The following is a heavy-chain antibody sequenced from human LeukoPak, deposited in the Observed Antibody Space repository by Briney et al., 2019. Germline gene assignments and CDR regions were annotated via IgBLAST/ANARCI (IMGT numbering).Heavy chain of an antibody. Sequence: ASVKVSCKASGYTFTSYGISWVRQAPGQGLEWMGWISAYNGNTNYAQKLQGRVTMTTDTSTSTAYMELRSLRSDDTAVYYCAREDYFSGIEPEFVYRGQGTLVTVSP. V-gene: IGHV1-18*01. J-gene: IGHJ4*02. CDR2: ISAYNGNT. D-gene: IGHD3-10*01. CDR3: AREDYFSGIEPEFVY. CDR1: GYTFTSYG.